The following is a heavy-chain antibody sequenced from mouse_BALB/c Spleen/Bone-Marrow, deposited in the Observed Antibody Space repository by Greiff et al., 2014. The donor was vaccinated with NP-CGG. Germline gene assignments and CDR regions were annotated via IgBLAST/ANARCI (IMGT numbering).Heavy chain of an antibody. CDR1: GFTFSDYY. Sequence: DVQLVESGGGLVQPGGSLKLSCATSGFTFSDYYMYWVRQTPEKRLEWVGYICNGGGSTYYPDTVKGRFTISRDNAKNTLYLQMSRLKYEDTAMYYCARRGWYYAMDYWGQGTSVTVSS. CDR3: ARRGWYYAMDY. D-gene: IGHD2-3*01. V-gene: IGHV5-12*02. J-gene: IGHJ4*01. CDR2: ICNGGGST.